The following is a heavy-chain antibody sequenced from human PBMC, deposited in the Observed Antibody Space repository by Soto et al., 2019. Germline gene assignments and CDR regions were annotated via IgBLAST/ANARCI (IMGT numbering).Heavy chain of an antibody. CDR2: ISYDGSNK. Sequence: QVQLVVSGGVVVQPGRSLRLSCAASGFTFSSYAMHWVCQAPGKGLEWVAVISYDGSNKYYADSVKGRFTISRDNSKNTLYLQMNSLRAEDTAVYYCARDLLLWFGELLTGGMDVWGQGTTVTVSS. J-gene: IGHJ6*02. CDR3: ARDLLLWFGELLTGGMDV. V-gene: IGHV3-30-3*01. D-gene: IGHD3-10*01. CDR1: GFTFSSYA.